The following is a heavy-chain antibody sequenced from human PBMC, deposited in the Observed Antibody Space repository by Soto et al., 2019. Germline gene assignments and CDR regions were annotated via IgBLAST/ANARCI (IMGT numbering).Heavy chain of an antibody. CDR1: GFTFSSYG. CDR2: ISYDGSNK. CDR3: AKDSTRNIVLMVYASAFDI. J-gene: IGHJ3*02. Sequence: QVQLVESGGGVVQPGRSLRLSCAASGFTFSSYGMHWVRQAPGKGLEWVAVISYDGSNKYYADSVKGRFTISRDNSKNTLYLKMNSLRAEDTAVYYCAKDSTRNIVLMVYASAFDIWGQGTMVTVSS. D-gene: IGHD2-8*01. V-gene: IGHV3-30*18.